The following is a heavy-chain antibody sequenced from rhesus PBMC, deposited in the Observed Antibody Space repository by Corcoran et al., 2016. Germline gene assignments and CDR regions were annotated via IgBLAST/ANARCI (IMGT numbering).Heavy chain of an antibody. CDR1: GGSIRSSNW. CDR3: ARREYSSWSGYYGLDS. CDR2: ISSSSGSP. V-gene: IGHV4-65*01. J-gene: IGHJ6*01. Sequence: QVQLQESGPGLVKPSETLSLTCAVSGGSIRSSNWWSWIRQHPGKGLEWIGYISSSSGSPYSNPSLKSRVTISTDTSKNQFSLQLSSVTAADTAVYYCARREYSSWSGYYGLDSGGQGVVVTVSS. D-gene: IGHD6-13*01.